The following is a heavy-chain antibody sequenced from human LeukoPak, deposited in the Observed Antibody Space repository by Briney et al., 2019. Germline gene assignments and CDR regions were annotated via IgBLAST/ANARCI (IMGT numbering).Heavy chain of an antibody. D-gene: IGHD2-21*02. Sequence: SETLSLTCAVSGGSISSGGYSWSWIRQPPGKGLEWIGYIYHSGSTYYNPSLKSRVTITVDTSKNQFSLKLSSVTAADTTVYYCARSHIVAVTGFAFDIWGQGTLVTVSS. CDR2: IYHSGST. CDR1: GGSISSGGYS. J-gene: IGHJ3*02. V-gene: IGHV4-30-2*01. CDR3: ARSHIVAVTGFAFDI.